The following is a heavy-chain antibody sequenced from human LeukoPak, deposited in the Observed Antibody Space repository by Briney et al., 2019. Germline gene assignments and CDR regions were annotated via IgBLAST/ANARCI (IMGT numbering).Heavy chain of an antibody. J-gene: IGHJ4*02. CDR3: ASTYYYDSSGYYDYFDY. CDR1: GVSISSYY. V-gene: IGHV4-59*01. Sequence: SETLSLTCTVSGVSISSYYWSWIRQPPGKGLEWIGYIYYSGSTNYNPSLKSRVTISVGTSKNQFSLKLSSVTAADTAVYYCASTYYYDSSGYYDYFDYWGQGTLVTASS. D-gene: IGHD3-22*01. CDR2: IYYSGST.